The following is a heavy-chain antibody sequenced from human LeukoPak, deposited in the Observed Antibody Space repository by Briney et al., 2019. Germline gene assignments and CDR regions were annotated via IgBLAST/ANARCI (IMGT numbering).Heavy chain of an antibody. J-gene: IGHJ6*03. Sequence: SETLSLTCAVYGESLSNYYWSWIRQPPGKGLEWIGEINHSGSTNYNPSLKSRVTISVDTSKNQFSLKLSSVTAADTAVYYCARKIVAASYYYYMDVWGKGTTVTISS. CDR1: GESLSNYY. CDR2: INHSGST. CDR3: ARKIVAASYYYYMDV. D-gene: IGHD2-15*01. V-gene: IGHV4-34*01.